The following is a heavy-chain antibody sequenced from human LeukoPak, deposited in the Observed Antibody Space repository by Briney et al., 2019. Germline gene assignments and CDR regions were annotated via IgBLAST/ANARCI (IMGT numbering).Heavy chain of an antibody. V-gene: IGHV3-21*01. CDR3: ARHNYPYDSGGYYYAY. D-gene: IGHD3-22*01. J-gene: IGHJ4*02. CDR2: ISNSSSYI. Sequence: GGSLRLSCAASGFTFSSYSMNWVRQAPGKGLEWVSSISNSSSYIYYADSVKGRFTISRDNAKNSLYLQMNSLRAEDTAVYYCARHNYPYDSGGYYYAYWGQGTLVTVSS. CDR1: GFTFSSYS.